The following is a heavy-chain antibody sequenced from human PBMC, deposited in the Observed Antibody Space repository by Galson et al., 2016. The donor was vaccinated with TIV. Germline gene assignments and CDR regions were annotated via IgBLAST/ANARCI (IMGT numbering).Heavy chain of an antibody. D-gene: IGHD3-10*01. CDR2: ILPISATT. V-gene: IGHV1-69*05. CDR1: GGTFNNYA. Sequence: SVKVSCKASGGTFNNYAINWVRQAPGQGLEWMGGILPISATTIYAQRFQGRVTFTTDASKTTAYMELTSLTSEDTAVYYCARSDKYYLERAGFDYWGQGTLVTVSS. CDR3: ARSDKYYLERAGFDY. J-gene: IGHJ4*02.